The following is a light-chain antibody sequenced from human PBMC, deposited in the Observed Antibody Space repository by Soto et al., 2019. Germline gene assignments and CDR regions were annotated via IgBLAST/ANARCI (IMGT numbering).Light chain of an antibody. Sequence: QSALTQPPSASGSPGQSVAISCTGTSSDVGGNNYVSWYQQHPGKAPKLMVYEVNKRPSGVPDRFSGSKSGNTASLTVSGLQAEDEADYYCSSYAGSNNGIFGGGTQLTVL. CDR2: EVN. CDR3: SSYAGSNNGI. CDR1: SSDVGGNNY. J-gene: IGLJ2*01. V-gene: IGLV2-8*01.